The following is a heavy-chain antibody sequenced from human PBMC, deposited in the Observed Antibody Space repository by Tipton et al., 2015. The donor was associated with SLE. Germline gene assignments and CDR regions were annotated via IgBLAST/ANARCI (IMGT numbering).Heavy chain of an antibody. CDR1: GFTFSSYG. CDR2: ISGSGANT. V-gene: IGHV3-23*01. Sequence: SLRLSCAASGFTFSSYGMSWVRQAPGKGLEWVSGISGSGANTYYADSVKGRFTISRDNSKNALYLQMNSLKPEDTAVYYCAGDLRVGSTSDYWGPGTLVTVSS. CDR3: AGDLRVGSTSDY. D-gene: IGHD1-26*01. J-gene: IGHJ4*02.